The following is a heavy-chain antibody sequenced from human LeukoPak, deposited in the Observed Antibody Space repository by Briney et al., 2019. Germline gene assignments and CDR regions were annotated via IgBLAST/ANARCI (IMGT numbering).Heavy chain of an antibody. V-gene: IGHV3-23*01. Sequence: GGSLRLSCAASGFPFSSYAMSWVRQAPGQGLEWVSLVSASGVSTYYADSVKGRFTISRDSSKNMLYLQMNTLRAEDTAIYYCAKDGIDSGDPNGFDPWGQGTLVTVSS. J-gene: IGHJ5*02. D-gene: IGHD3-10*01. CDR3: AKDGIDSGDPNGFDP. CDR2: VSASGVST. CDR1: GFPFSSYA.